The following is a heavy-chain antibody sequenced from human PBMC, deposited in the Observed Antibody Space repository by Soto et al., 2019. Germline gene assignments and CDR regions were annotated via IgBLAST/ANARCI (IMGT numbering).Heavy chain of an antibody. D-gene: IGHD2-2*02. V-gene: IGHV3-74*01. CDR1: GFTFSSHW. Sequence: GGSLRLSCETSGFTFSSHWMHWVRQVPGKGLVWVSRVNSDGTGRTYADSVKGRFTISRDNAKNTLYLQMNSLRAEDTAIYYCVRDPDVVIVPSAIDAMDVWGQGTTVTVYS. CDR2: VNSDGTGR. J-gene: IGHJ6*02. CDR3: VRDPDVVIVPSAIDAMDV.